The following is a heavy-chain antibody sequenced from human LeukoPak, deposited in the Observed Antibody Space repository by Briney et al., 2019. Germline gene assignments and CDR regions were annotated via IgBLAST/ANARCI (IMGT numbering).Heavy chain of an antibody. D-gene: IGHD3-16*02. CDR2: ISGSGGST. CDR1: GFTFSSYA. CDR3: AKANLYDYVWGSYRYFDY. V-gene: IGHV3-23*01. Sequence: GGSLRLSCAASGFTFSSYAMSWVRQAPGKGLEWVSAISGSGGSTYCADSVKGRFTISRDNSKNTLYLQMNSLRAEDTAVYYCAKANLYDYVWGSYRYFDYWGQGTLVTVSS. J-gene: IGHJ4*02.